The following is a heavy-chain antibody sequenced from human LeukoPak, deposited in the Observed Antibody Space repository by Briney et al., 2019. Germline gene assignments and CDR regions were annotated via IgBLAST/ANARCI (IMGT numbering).Heavy chain of an antibody. CDR1: GYTFTGYY. Sequence: ASVKVSCKASGYTFTGYYMHWVRQAPGQGLEWMGWINPNSGGTNYAQKLQGRVTMTRDTSISTAYMELSRLRSDDTAVYYCARVWGSSGWYYFDYWGQGTLVTVSS. CDR2: INPNSGGT. J-gene: IGHJ4*02. CDR3: ARVWGSSGWYYFDY. D-gene: IGHD6-19*01. V-gene: IGHV1-2*02.